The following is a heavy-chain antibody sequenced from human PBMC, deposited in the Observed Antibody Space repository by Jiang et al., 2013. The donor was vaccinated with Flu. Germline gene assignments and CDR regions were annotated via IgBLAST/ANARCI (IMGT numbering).Heavy chain of an antibody. J-gene: IGHJ3*02. D-gene: IGHD3-22*01. Sequence: SLTCTVSGGSISSYYWSWIRQPPGKGLEWIGYIYYSGSTNYNPSLKSRVTISVDTSKNQFSLKLSSVTAADTAVYYCARLAYYYDSSGYYYYAFDIWGQGTMVTVSS. CDR3: ARLAYYYDSSGYYYYAFDI. CDR1: GGSISSYY. V-gene: IGHV4-59*08. CDR2: IYYSGST.